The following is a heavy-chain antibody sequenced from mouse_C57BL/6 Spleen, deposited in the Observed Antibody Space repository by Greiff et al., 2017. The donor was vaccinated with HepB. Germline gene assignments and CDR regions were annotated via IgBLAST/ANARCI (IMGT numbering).Heavy chain of an antibody. CDR1: GYTFTSYW. V-gene: IGHV1-52*01. D-gene: IGHD1-1*01. Sequence: QVQLKQPGAELVRPRSSVKLSCKASGYTFTSYWMHWVKQRPIQGLEWIGNIDPSDSETHYNQKFKDKATLTVDKSSSTAYMQLSSLTSEDSAVYYCARFYYYGSSYRYFDYWGQGTTLTVSS. J-gene: IGHJ2*01. CDR2: IDPSDSET. CDR3: ARFYYYGSSYRYFDY.